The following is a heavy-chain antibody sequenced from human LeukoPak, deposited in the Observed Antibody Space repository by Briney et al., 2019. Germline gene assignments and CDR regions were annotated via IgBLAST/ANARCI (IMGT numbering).Heavy chain of an antibody. Sequence: PSETLSLTCAVSGASISSSNYYWGWVRQSPGKGLEWIGNIYSSGNTYYNASLKSRVTMYIDTSKNQFSLKLSSVTAADTAVYYCARGPTTVTRAFDYWGQGTLVTVSS. CDR1: GASISSSNYY. CDR3: ARGPTTVTRAFDY. D-gene: IGHD4-17*01. CDR2: IYSSGNT. J-gene: IGHJ4*02. V-gene: IGHV4-39*07.